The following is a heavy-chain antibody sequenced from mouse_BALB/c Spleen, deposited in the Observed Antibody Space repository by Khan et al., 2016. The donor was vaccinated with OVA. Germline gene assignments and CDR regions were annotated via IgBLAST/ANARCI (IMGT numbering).Heavy chain of an antibody. CDR1: GDSITSGY. D-gene: IGHD1-1*01. CDR2: ISYSGNT. CDR3: ACELRGFAY. J-gene: IGHJ3*01. V-gene: IGHV3-8*02. Sequence: EVQLVESGPGLVKPSQTLSLTCSVTGDSITSGYWNWIRTFPGNKLDYMGYISYSGNTYYNPSLKSRISITRDTSKNQYFLQLNSVTTEDTATYYCACELRGFAYWGQGTLVTVSA.